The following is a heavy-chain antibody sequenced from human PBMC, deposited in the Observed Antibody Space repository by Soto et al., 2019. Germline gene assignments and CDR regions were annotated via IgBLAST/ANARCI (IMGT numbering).Heavy chain of an antibody. Sequence: ASVKVSCKASGYTFTSYGISWVRQAPGQGLEWMGWISAYNGNTNYAQKPQGRVTMTTDTSTSTAYMELRSLRSDDTAVYYCARLDRKLTTYYYDSSGYNYWGQGTLGTAPQ. CDR2: ISAYNGNT. CDR3: ARLDRKLTTYYYDSSGYNY. J-gene: IGHJ4*02. D-gene: IGHD3-22*01. CDR1: GYTFTSYG. V-gene: IGHV1-18*04.